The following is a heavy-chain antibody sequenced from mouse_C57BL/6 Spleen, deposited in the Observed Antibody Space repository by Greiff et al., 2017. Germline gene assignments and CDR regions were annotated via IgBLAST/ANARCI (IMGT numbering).Heavy chain of an antibody. CDR3: VRQGVNWYFDV. V-gene: IGHV10-1*01. Sequence: EVMLVESGGGLVQPKGSLKLSCAASGFSFNTYAMNWVRQAPGKGLEWVARIRSKSNNYATYYADSVKDRFTISRDDSESMLYLQMNNLKTEDTAMYYCVRQGVNWYFDVWGTGTTGTVSS. CDR1: GFSFNTYA. CDR2: IRSKSNNYAT. J-gene: IGHJ1*03.